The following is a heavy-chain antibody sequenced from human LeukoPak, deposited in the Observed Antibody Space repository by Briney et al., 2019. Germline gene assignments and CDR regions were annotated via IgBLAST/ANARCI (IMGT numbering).Heavy chain of an antibody. V-gene: IGHV3-23*01. D-gene: IGHD3-10*01. CDR1: GFTFNRYA. Sequence: PGGSLRLSCAASGFTFNRYAMNWVRQAPGKGLEWVGTISGNGDATFYVDSVKGRFTISRDNSNNTLYLQMNSLRAGDTALYYCTKDKKYHYYKSGFESWGQGTLVTVSS. CDR2: ISGNGDAT. J-gene: IGHJ4*02. CDR3: TKDKKYHYYKSGFES.